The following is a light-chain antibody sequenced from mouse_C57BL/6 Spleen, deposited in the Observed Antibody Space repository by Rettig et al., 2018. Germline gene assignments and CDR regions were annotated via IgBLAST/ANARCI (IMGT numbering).Light chain of an antibody. CDR3: EQYSSYPLT. V-gene: IGKV6-13*01. Sequence: DIVMTQSQKFMSTSVGDRVSITCKASQNVGTAVAWYQQKPGQSPKLLIYSASNRYTGVPDRFTVSGSGTDFTLTISNMQSEDLADYFCEQYSSYPLTFGAGTKLELK. J-gene: IGKJ5*01. CDR1: QNVGTA. CDR2: SAS.